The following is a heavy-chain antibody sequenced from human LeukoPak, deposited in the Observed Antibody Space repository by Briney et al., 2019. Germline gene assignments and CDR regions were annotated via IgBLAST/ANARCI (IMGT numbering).Heavy chain of an antibody. J-gene: IGHJ4*02. Sequence: AAVKVSCKASGYTFTSYDINWVRQATGQGLEWMGWMNPNSGKTGYAQKFQGRVTMTRSTSISTAYMELSSLRSKDTAVYYCTRSVRDGTIDYWGQGTLVTVSS. CDR3: TRSVRDGTIDY. CDR2: MNPNSGKT. V-gene: IGHV1-8*01. CDR1: GYTFTSYD. D-gene: IGHD5-24*01.